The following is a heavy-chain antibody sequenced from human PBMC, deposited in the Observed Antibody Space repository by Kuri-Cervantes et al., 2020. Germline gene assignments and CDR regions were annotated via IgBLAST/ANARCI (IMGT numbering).Heavy chain of an antibody. J-gene: IGHJ4*02. CDR1: GFTFSSYS. Sequence: GESLKISCAASGFTFSSYSMNWVRQAPGKGLEWVSAISDSGGRTYFADSVKGRFTISRDNSKNTLYLQMNSLRAEDTAVYYCARGATVTTYYFDYWGQGTLVTVSS. V-gene: IGHV3-23*01. CDR2: ISDSGGRT. D-gene: IGHD4-17*01. CDR3: ARGATVTTYYFDY.